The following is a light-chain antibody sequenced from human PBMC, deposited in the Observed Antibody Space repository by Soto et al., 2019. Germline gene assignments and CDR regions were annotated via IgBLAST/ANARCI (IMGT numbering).Light chain of an antibody. V-gene: IGLV1-47*02. CDR2: SNN. J-gene: IGLJ1*01. CDR3: AAWDDSLSGLYV. CDR1: SSNIGSNY. Sequence: QSVLTQPPSASGTPGQRVTISCSGSSSNIGSNYVYWYQQPPGTAPKLLIYSNNQRPSGVPDRFSGSKSGTSASLAISGLRSEDEADYYCAAWDDSLSGLYVFGTGTKLTVL.